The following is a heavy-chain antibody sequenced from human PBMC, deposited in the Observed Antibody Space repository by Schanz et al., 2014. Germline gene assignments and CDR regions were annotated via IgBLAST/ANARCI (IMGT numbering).Heavy chain of an antibody. Sequence: VQLVESGGGVVQPGRSLRLSWAASGFTFSSYGMHWVRQAPGKGLEWVASISGRSSHIYYADSVKGRFSISRDNAKNSLYRQLNSLRADDTAVFYCAKGMGYCSGGTCYDYYYYGLDVWGQGTTVTVSS. CDR1: GFTFSSYG. CDR3: AKGMGYCSGGTCYDYYYYGLDV. D-gene: IGHD2-15*01. CDR2: ISGRSSHI. V-gene: IGHV3-21*04. J-gene: IGHJ6*02.